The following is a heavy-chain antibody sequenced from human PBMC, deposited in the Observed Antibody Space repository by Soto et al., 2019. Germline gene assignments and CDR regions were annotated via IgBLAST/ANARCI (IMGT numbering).Heavy chain of an antibody. CDR2: ISAYNGNT. CDR3: ARDRAYDSSGSDFDY. J-gene: IGHJ4*02. CDR1: GYTFTSYG. Sequence: VKVSCKASGYTFTSYGISWVRQAPGQGLEWMGWISAYNGNTNYAQKLQGRVTMTTDTSTGTAYMELRSLRSDDTAVYYCARDRAYDSSGSDFDYWGQGTLVTVSS. V-gene: IGHV1-18*01. D-gene: IGHD3-22*01.